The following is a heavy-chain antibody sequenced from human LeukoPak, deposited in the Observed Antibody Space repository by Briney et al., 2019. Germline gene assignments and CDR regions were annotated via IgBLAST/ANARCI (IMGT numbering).Heavy chain of an antibody. CDR2: ISSSSSYI. CDR1: GFTFSSYS. V-gene: IGHV3-21*01. D-gene: IGHD3-10*01. CDR3: ARDRDGSGSYYNVATGWFDP. J-gene: IGHJ5*02. Sequence: PGGSLRLSCAASGFTFSSYSMNWVRQAPGKGLEWVSSISSSSSYIYYADPVKGRFTISRDNAKNSLYLQMNSLRAEDTAVYYCARDRDGSGSYYNVATGWFDPWGQGTLVTVSS.